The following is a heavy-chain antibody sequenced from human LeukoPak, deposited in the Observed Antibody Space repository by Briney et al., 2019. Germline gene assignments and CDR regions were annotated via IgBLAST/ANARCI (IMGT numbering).Heavy chain of an antibody. CDR1: GGSISSYY. CDR3: ARHVWAIFDY. V-gene: IGHV4-59*08. J-gene: IGHJ4*02. D-gene: IGHD3-16*01. Sequence: SETLSLTCTVSGGSISSYYWSWIRQPPGKGLEWIGYICYSGSTNYNPSLKSRVTISVDTSKNQFSLKLSSVTAADTAVYYCARHVWAIFDYWGQGTLVTVSS. CDR2: ICYSGST.